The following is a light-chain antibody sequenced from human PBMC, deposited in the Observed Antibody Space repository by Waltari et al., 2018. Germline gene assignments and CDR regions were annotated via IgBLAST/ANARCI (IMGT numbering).Light chain of an antibody. V-gene: IGKV4-1*01. Sequence: QSVLYDSNPKNVLADDQQKPGQPPRRISYWAATRESGVPVRFSGSGSETDFSLTVSNMQAEDMAVYYGQQQYRSRTFGQGTKVEIK. CDR2: WAA. CDR3: QQQYRSRT. J-gene: IGKJ1*01. CDR1: QSVLYDSNPKNV.